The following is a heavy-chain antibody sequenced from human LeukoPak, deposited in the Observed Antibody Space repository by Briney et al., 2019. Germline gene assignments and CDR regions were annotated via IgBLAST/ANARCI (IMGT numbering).Heavy chain of an antibody. CDR3: AKSSDSSGYYSAEYFQN. D-gene: IGHD3-22*01. CDR2: ISYDGNNK. Sequence: PGRSLRLSCAASGFTFSSYGMHWVRQAPGKGLEWVAVISYDGNNKYYADSVKGRFTISRDNSKNTLYLQMNSLRAEDTAVYYCAKSSDSSGYYSAEYFQNWGQGTLVTVSS. J-gene: IGHJ1*01. V-gene: IGHV3-30*18. CDR1: GFTFSSYG.